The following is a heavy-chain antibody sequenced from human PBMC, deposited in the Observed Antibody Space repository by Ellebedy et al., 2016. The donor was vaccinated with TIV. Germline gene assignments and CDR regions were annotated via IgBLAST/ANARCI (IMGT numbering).Heavy chain of an antibody. V-gene: IGHV3-11*01. D-gene: IGHD3-10*01. Sequence: GESLKISCAASGFRFSDYYMTWIRQAPGRGLEWISYISVDGGATYYSDSVKGRFTISRDNAAQSLYLQINNLRADDTAVYYCAKSPTGAGTFDYWGQGTLVTVSS. CDR3: AKSPTGAGTFDY. J-gene: IGHJ4*02. CDR1: GFRFSDYY. CDR2: ISVDGGAT.